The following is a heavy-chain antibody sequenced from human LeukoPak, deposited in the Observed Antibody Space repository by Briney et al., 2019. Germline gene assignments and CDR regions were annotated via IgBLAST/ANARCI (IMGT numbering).Heavy chain of an antibody. D-gene: IGHD1-26*01. CDR2: ITGTSSYI. Sequence: GGSLRLSCAVSGFTFRPYTMNWVRQPPGKGLEWVSSITGTSSYICYADSVKGRFTISRDDAKNSLSLHMNSLRAEDTAVYYCARDGSYYGGYYFDSWGLGTLVTVSS. CDR3: ARDGSYYGGYYFDS. J-gene: IGHJ4*02. CDR1: GFTFRPYT. V-gene: IGHV3-21*01.